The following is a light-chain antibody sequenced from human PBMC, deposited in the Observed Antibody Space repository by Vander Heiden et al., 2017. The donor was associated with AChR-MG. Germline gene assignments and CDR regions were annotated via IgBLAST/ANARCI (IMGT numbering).Light chain of an antibody. V-gene: IGLV1-40*01. J-gene: IGLJ2*01. CDR1: SSNIGAGYD. Sequence: QSVLTQPPSVSGAPGQRVTISCTGRSSNIGAGYDVHWYQQLPGTAPNLLLYGNSNRPAGGPERFSGSKSGTAAALAITGLQAEDEADDYCQSYDSSLSGSVVFGGGTKLTVL. CDR3: QSYDSSLSGSVV. CDR2: GNS.